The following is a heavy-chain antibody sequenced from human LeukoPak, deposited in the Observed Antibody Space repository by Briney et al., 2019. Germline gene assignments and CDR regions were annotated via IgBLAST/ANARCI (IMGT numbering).Heavy chain of an antibody. CDR3: ARWFALLPAGPRSGMDV. D-gene: IGHD2-2*01. CDR1: GFTFSSYD. V-gene: IGHV3-7*01. CDR2: IKKDGSEK. Sequence: GGSLRLSCAASGFTFSSYDMHWVRQATGKGLEWVSNIKKDGSEKYYVDSVKGRFTISRDNAKNSLYLQMNSLRAEDTAVYYCARWFALLPAGPRSGMDVWGQGTTVTVSS. J-gene: IGHJ6*02.